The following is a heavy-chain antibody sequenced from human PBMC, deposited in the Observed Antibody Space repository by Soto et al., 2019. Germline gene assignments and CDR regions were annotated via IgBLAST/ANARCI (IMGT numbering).Heavy chain of an antibody. D-gene: IGHD5-12*01. CDR3: ASEVDGYNQP. CDR1: GGSISSSSYY. J-gene: IGHJ5*02. Sequence: SETLSLTCTVSGGSISSSSYYWGWIRQPPGKGLEWIGSIYYSGSTYYNPSLKSRVTISVDTSKNQFSLKLSSVTAADTAVYYCASEVDGYNQPWSQGTLVTVSS. CDR2: IYYSGST. V-gene: IGHV4-39*01.